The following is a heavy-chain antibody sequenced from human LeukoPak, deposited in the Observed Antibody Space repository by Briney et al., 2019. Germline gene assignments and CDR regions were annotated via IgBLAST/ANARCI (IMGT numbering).Heavy chain of an antibody. D-gene: IGHD5-18*01. J-gene: IGHJ3*02. CDR3: ARALYSYGYGDAFDI. Sequence: GASVKVSCKASGYTFTSYGISWVRQAPGQGLEWMGWISAYNGNTNYAQKLQGRVTMTTDTSTSTAYMELRSLRSDDTAVYYCARALYSYGYGDAFDIWGQGTMVTVSS. V-gene: IGHV1-18*01. CDR1: GYTFTSYG. CDR2: ISAYNGNT.